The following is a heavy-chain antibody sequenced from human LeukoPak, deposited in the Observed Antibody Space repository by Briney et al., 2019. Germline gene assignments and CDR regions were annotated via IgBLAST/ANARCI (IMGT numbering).Heavy chain of an antibody. Sequence: GGSLRLSCAASGFTFSSYCMSWVRQAPGKGLEWVAKIKQDGSEKYYVDSVKGRFTISRDNAKNSLYLQMNSLRAEDTAVYYCARDPPALEDFDYWGQGTQVTVSS. CDR2: IKQDGSEK. J-gene: IGHJ4*02. CDR3: ARDPPALEDFDY. V-gene: IGHV3-7*01. CDR1: GFTFSSYC.